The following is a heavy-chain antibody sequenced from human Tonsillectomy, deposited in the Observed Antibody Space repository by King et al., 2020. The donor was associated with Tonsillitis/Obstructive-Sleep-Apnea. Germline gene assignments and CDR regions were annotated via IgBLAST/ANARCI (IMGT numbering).Heavy chain of an antibody. Sequence: VQLVESGGGVVQPGRSLRLSCAASGFTSSSYGMHWVRQAPGKGLEWVAVIWYDGRNKYYADSVKGRFTISRDNSKNTLYLQMNSLRADDTAVYYCARDREQLGPNSSYYYGMDVWGQGTTVTVSS. V-gene: IGHV3-33*01. J-gene: IGHJ6*02. CDR1: GFTSSSYG. D-gene: IGHD6-6*01. CDR2: IWYDGRNK. CDR3: ARDREQLGPNSSYYYGMDV.